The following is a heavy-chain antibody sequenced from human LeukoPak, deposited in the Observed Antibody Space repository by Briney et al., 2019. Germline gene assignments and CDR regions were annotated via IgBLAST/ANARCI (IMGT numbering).Heavy chain of an antibody. CDR2: FEPEDGET. CDR3: ATFTTTYYYDSSGYYPV. Sequence: ASVKVSCKVSGYTLTELSMHWVRQAPGKGLEWRGGFEPEDGETVYAQKFQSRVTMTEDTSTDTAYMELSSLRSEDTSVYYCATFTTTYYYDSSGYYPVWGQGTLVTVSS. J-gene: IGHJ4*02. V-gene: IGHV1-24*01. D-gene: IGHD3-22*01. CDR1: GYTLTELS.